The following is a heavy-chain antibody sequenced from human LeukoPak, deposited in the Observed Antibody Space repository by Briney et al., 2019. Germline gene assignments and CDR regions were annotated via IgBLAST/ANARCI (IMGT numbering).Heavy chain of an antibody. CDR1: GFTFINAW. D-gene: IGHD3-10*01. CDR3: TKHSGSPVENRVYYYGMNV. CDR2: IKSKTDGGTT. V-gene: IGHV3-15*01. Sequence: GGSLRLSCAASGFTFINAWMSWVRQAPGKGLEWVGRIKSKTDGGTTDYPAPVKGRFTISRDDSKNTLYLQMNSLKTEDTAVYYCTKHSGSPVENRVYYYGMNVWGQGTT. J-gene: IGHJ6*02.